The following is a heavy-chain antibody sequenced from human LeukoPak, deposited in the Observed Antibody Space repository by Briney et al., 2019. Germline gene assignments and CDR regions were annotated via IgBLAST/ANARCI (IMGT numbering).Heavy chain of an antibody. CDR1: GGSISSYY. V-gene: IGHV4-4*09. D-gene: IGHD3-9*01. CDR3: ARHITYYDILTGYYGPSGAFDI. Sequence: SSETLSLTCTVSGGSISSYYWSWIRQPPGKGLEWIGYIYTSGSTNYNPSLKSRVTISVDTSKNQFSLKLSSVTAADTAVYYCARHITYYDILTGYYGPSGAFDIWGQGTTVTVSS. J-gene: IGHJ3*02. CDR2: IYTSGST.